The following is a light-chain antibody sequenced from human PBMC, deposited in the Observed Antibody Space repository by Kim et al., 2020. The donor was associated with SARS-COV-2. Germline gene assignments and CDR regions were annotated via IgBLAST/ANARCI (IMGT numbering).Light chain of an antibody. Sequence: GQSITITCSGTSGDVGGYDYVSWYQQHPDKAPKLIIYGVTKRPSGVSDRFSGSKSGNTASLTISGLQAEDEADYYCFSHTNTDTGVFGGGTQLTVL. V-gene: IGLV2-14*03. CDR1: SGDVGGYDY. J-gene: IGLJ3*02. CDR2: GVT. CDR3: FSHTNTDTGV.